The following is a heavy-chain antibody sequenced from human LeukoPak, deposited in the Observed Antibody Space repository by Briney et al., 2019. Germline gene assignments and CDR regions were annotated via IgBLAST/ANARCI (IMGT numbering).Heavy chain of an antibody. CDR1: GFTFSNYW. CDR3: ARDLGQYYDTSDNWFDP. J-gene: IGHJ5*02. CDR2: INSDGINT. Sequence: PGGSLRLTCAASGFTFSNYWMSWVRQAPEKRLVWVSRINSDGINTSYADSVKGRFTISRDNAKNTLNLQMNSLRAEDTAVYYCARDLGQYYDTSDNWFDPWGQGTLVTVSS. D-gene: IGHD3-22*01. V-gene: IGHV3-74*01.